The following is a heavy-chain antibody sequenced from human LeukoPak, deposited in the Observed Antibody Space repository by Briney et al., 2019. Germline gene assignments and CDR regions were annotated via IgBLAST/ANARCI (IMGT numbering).Heavy chain of an antibody. Sequence: SETLSLTCTVSGGSISSSSYYWGWIRQPPGKGLEWIGSIYYSGSTYYNPSLKSRVTISVDTSKNQFSLKLSSVTAADTAVYYCARQVYSSGWYSGYRYFDLWGRGTLVTVSS. CDR1: GGSISSSSYY. D-gene: IGHD6-19*01. CDR2: IYYSGST. J-gene: IGHJ2*01. V-gene: IGHV4-39*01. CDR3: ARQVYSSGWYSGYRYFDL.